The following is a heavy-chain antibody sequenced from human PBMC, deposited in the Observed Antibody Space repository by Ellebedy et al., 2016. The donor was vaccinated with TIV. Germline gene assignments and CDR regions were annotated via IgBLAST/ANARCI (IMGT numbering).Heavy chain of an antibody. CDR3: ARDSQLRDYYYYYGMDV. CDR2: ISGDNSST. Sequence: GESLKISCAASGFTFSNYAMSWVRQAPGKGLEWVSAISGDNSSTYYADSVKGRFTISRDNSKNTLYLQVNSLRAEDTAVYYCARDSQLRDYYYYYGMDVWGQGTTVTVSS. CDR1: GFTFSNYA. J-gene: IGHJ6*02. D-gene: IGHD2-2*01. V-gene: IGHV3-23*01.